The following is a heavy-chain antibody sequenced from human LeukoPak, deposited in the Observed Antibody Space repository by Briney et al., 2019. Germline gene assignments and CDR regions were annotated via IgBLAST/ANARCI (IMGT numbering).Heavy chain of an antibody. CDR2: IYSDGNT. V-gene: IGHV3-53*01. Sequence: GGSLRLSCAASGFIVSSNSMNWVRQPPGKGLEWVSIIYSDGNTFYADSVKGRFFISRDSFKNTLFLQVNSLRAEDTAVYYCATRHCSSTACYDYWGQGTLVTVSS. D-gene: IGHD2-2*01. CDR3: ATRHCSSTACYDY. CDR1: GFIVSSNS. J-gene: IGHJ4*02.